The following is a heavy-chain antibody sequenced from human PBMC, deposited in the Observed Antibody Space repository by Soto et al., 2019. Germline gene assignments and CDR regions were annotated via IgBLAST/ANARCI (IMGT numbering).Heavy chain of an antibody. CDR1: GGSLSSVGYS. V-gene: IGHV4-30-2*05. CDR2: IYHGVST. CDR3: ASTLRRGPPFDE. J-gene: IGHJ4*02. D-gene: IGHD3-10*01. Sequence: SETMSLTYTVSGGSLSSVGYSWSWIRQPPGKGLEWIGYIYHGVSTYYNPSLKSRVTISVDTSKNQFSLKLSSVTAADTAVYYCASTLRRGPPFDEWGQGTLVTVSS.